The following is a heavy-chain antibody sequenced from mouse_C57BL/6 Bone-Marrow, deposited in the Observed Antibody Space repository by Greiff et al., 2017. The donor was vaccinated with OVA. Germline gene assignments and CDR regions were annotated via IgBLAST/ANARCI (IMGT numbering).Heavy chain of an antibody. CDR2: INSDGGST. J-gene: IGHJ4*01. Sequence: DVKLVESGGGLVQPGESLKLSCESNEYEFPSHDMSWVRKTPEKRLALVAAINSDGGSTYYPDTMERRFIISRDNTKKTLYLQMSSLRSEDTALYYCATKGFYYAMDYWGQGTSVTVSS. CDR3: ATKGFYYAMDY. CDR1: EYEFPSHD. V-gene: IGHV5-2*01.